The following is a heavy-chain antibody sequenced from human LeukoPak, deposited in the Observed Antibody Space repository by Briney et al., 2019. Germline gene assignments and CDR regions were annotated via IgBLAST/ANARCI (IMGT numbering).Heavy chain of an antibody. Sequence: ASVKVSCKTSGYTFTSFSITWVRQAAGQGPEWMGWMKVGEGNTHFAQKFQDRVSMTRDISSNTAFLELRNLRSDDTAVYFCSRSSDTTSWYYFDHWGQGTLVTVPS. CDR3: SRSSDTTSWYYFDH. CDR1: GYTFTSFS. V-gene: IGHV1-18*01. D-gene: IGHD2/OR15-2a*01. J-gene: IGHJ4*02. CDR2: MKVGEGNT.